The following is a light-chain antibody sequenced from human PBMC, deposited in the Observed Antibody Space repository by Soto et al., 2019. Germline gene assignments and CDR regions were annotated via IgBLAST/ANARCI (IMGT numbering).Light chain of an antibody. Sequence: QSVLTQPPSAFGTPGQMVTISCSGSSSNIGSNYVYWYQRLPGPAPKLLMYRNNQRPSGIPDRFYGSTSGTSASLAISGLRSEDEAYYYCAAWDDSLSGPVFGEGTKVTVL. CDR1: SSNIGSNY. V-gene: IGLV1-47*01. J-gene: IGLJ2*01. CDR3: AAWDDSLSGPV. CDR2: RNN.